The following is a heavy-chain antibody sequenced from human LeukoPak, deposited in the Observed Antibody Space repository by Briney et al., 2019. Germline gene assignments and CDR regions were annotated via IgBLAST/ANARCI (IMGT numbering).Heavy chain of an antibody. CDR1: GFTFSSYW. CDR3: ARGPCCDGTSCQSFFDY. J-gene: IGHJ4*02. D-gene: IGHD2-2*01. Sequence: GGSLRLSCAASGFTFSSYWITWVRQAPGKGLEWVANIKEDGGEKYYVDSVKGRFTISRDNAKNSVSPQMNSLRAEDTAVYYCARGPCCDGTSCQSFFDYWGQGALVTVSS. CDR2: IKEDGGEK. V-gene: IGHV3-7*01.